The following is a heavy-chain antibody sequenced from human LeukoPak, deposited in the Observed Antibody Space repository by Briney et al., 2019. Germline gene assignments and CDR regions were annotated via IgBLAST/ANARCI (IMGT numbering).Heavy chain of an antibody. CDR1: GFTFSGYW. Sequence: GGSLRLSCAASGFTFSGYWMSWVRQAPGKGLEWVAKIKQDGSEKYYVDSVKGRFTMSRDNAKNSLYLQMNSLRAEDTAVYYCARDCGGDCYGFAFDIWGQGTMVTVSS. J-gene: IGHJ3*02. D-gene: IGHD2-21*02. V-gene: IGHV3-7*01. CDR3: ARDCGGDCYGFAFDI. CDR2: IKQDGSEK.